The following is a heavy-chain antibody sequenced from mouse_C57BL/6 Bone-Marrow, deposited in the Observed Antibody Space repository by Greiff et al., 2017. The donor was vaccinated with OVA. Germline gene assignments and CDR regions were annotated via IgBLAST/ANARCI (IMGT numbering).Heavy chain of an antibody. Sequence: VQRVESGAELVRPGASVTLSCKASGYTFTDYEMHWVKQTPVHGLEWIGAIDPETGGTAYNQKFKGKAILTADKSSSTAYMELRSLTSEDSAVYYCTNYYYGSSQFAYWGQGTLVTVSA. J-gene: IGHJ3*01. CDR3: TNYYYGSSQFAY. CDR2: IDPETGGT. CDR1: GYTFTDYE. D-gene: IGHD1-1*01. V-gene: IGHV1-15*01.